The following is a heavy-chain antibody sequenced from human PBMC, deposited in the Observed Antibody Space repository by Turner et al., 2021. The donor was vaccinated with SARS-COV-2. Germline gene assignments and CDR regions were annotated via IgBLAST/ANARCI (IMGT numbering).Heavy chain of an antibody. Sequence: EVRFLSSGCPLAPPGGSLRLSCSATGFTFGSYVMSWVSQAPGKGLEGGSAIADSGETYYADSVKGRFTISRDNSKSMVYLQRNSLRVEDTAIFYCARDMKDRSGYYLTSDYWGQGTLVTVSS. CDR2: IADSGET. V-gene: IGHV3-23*01. CDR1: GFTFGSYV. J-gene: IGHJ4*02. CDR3: ARDMKDRSGYYLTSDY. D-gene: IGHD3-22*01.